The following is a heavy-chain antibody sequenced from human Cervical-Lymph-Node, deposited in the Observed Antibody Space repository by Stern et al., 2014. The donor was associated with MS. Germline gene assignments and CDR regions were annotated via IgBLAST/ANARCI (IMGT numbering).Heavy chain of an antibody. Sequence: VQLVESGAEVKKPGASVRVSCKASGYSFTTYYMHWVRQAPGQGLEWMGIINPRDGSTSYAQKFQGRVTMTRDTSTSTVYMDLSSLRSEDTAVYYCAIIEGWNGMDVWGQGTTVTASS. J-gene: IGHJ6*02. V-gene: IGHV1-46*01. D-gene: IGHD1-26*01. CDR3: AIIEGWNGMDV. CDR1: GYSFTTYY. CDR2: INPRDGST.